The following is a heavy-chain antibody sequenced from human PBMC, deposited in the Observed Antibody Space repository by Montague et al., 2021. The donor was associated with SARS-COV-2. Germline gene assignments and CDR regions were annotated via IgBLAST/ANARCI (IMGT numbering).Heavy chain of an antibody. J-gene: IGHJ5*02. CDR1: GNSVNTGGYY. CDR2: IYYSGTT. Sequence: TRSLTCTVSGNSVNTGGYYWSWIRQLPGKGLEWIGYIYYSGTTSYNPSLLSRLIISVDTSKNQFSLSLTSVTAADTAVYYCARAVVTNYNFWSGYSRVPDANWFDPWGQGTLVTVPS. CDR3: ARAVVTNYNFWSGYSRVPDANWFDP. V-gene: IGHV4-31*03. D-gene: IGHD3-3*01.